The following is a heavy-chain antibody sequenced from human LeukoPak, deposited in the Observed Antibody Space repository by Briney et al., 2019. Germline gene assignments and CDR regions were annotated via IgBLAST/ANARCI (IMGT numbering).Heavy chain of an antibody. D-gene: IGHD3-10*01. V-gene: IGHV7-4-1*02. Sequence: ASVKASCKASGYPFSAHFLNWVRQAPGQGLEWMGNIDTTTGNPRYAQDFTRRFVFSLDTSVSTAYLQITSLKADDTAAYYCVRGTPTPGMDYWGQGTQVTVSP. CDR2: IDTTTGNP. CDR3: VRGTPTPGMDY. J-gene: IGHJ4*02. CDR1: GYPFSAHF.